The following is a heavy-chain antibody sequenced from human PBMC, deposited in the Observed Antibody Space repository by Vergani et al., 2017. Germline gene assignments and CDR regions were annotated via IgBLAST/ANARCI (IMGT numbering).Heavy chain of an antibody. J-gene: IGHJ6*03. CDR2: ISAYNGNT. D-gene: IGHD3-22*01. V-gene: IGHV1-18*01. CDR3: ARDVSSGYYSYYYYYYMDV. Sequence: QVQLVQSGAEVKKPGASVKVSCKASGYTFTSYGISWVRQAPGQGLEWMGWISAYNGNTNYAQKLQGRVTMTTETSTSTAYMELRSLRSDDTAVYYCARDVSSGYYSYYYYYYMDVWGKGTTVTVSS. CDR1: GYTFTSYG.